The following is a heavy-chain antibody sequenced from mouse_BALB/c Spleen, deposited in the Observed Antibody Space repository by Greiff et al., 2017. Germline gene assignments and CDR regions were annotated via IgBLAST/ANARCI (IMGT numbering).Heavy chain of an antibody. CDR3: ARKDRYDVMGY. CDR1: GFSLTSYG. CDR2: IWGGGST. Sequence: VQLQQSGPGLVPPSQSLSITCTVSGFSLTSYGVHWVRQSPGKGLEWLGVIWGGGSTDYNAAFISRLSISKDNSKSQVFFKMNSLQADDTAIYYCARKDRYDVMGYWGQGTTLTVSS. J-gene: IGHJ2*01. V-gene: IGHV2-4-1*01. D-gene: IGHD2-14*01.